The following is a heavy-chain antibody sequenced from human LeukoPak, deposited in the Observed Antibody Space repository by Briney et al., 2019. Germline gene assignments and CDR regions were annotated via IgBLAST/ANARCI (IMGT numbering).Heavy chain of an antibody. J-gene: IGHJ4*02. CDR2: IIPILGIA. V-gene: IGHV1-69*04. D-gene: IGHD3-10*01. CDR1: GGTFSSYA. CDR3: ASYYYGSGSYPFDY. Sequence: GASVKVSCKASGGTFSSYAISWVRQAPGQGLEWMGRIIPILGIANYAQKFQGRVTITADKSTSTAYMELSSLRSEDTAVYYCASYYYGSGSYPFDYWGQGTLVTVSS.